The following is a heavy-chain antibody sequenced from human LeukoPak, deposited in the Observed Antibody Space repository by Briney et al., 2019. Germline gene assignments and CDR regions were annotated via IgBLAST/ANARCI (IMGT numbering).Heavy chain of an antibody. CDR2: IFYSGST. CDR3: ASSPGYCSGGSCYPYYFDY. J-gene: IGHJ4*02. Sequence: SETLSLTCTVSGGSITSYYWGWIRQPPGKGLEWIGSIFYSGSTYYNPSLKSRVTISVDKSKNQFSLKLSSVTAADTAVYYCASSPGYCSGGSCYPYYFDYWGQGTLVTVSS. V-gene: IGHV4-39*01. D-gene: IGHD2-15*01. CDR1: GGSITSYY.